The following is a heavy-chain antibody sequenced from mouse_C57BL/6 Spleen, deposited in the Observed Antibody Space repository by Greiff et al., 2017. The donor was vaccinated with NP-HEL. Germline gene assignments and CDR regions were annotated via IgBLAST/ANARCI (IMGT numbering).Heavy chain of an antibody. V-gene: IGHV1-80*01. CDR2: IYPGDGDT. J-gene: IGHJ2*01. D-gene: IGHD1-1*01. CDR3: ARLHGSSPYYFDY. Sequence: VQLQQSGAELVKPGASVKISCKASGYAFSSYWMNWVKQRPGKGLEWIGQIYPGDGDTNYNGKFKGKATLTADKSSSTAYMQLSSLTSEDSAVYFCARLHGSSPYYFDYWGQGTTLTVSS. CDR1: GYAFSSYW.